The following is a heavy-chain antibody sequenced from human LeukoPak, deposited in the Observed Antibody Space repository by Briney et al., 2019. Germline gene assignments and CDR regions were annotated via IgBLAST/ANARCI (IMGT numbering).Heavy chain of an antibody. CDR2: ISGSGGST. V-gene: IGHV3-23*01. J-gene: IGHJ4*02. CDR3: AKAASYCTNGVCYTGGFDY. Sequence: PGGSLRLSCAASGFTFSSYAMSWVRQAPGKGLEWVSAISGSGGSTYYADSVKGRFTISRDNSKNTLYLQMNSLRAEDTAVYYCAKAASYCTNGVCYTGGFDYWGQGTLVTVSS. D-gene: IGHD2-8*01. CDR1: GFTFSSYA.